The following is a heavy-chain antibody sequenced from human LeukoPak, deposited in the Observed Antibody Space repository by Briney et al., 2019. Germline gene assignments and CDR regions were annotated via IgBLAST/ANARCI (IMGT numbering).Heavy chain of an antibody. CDR2: ITWNSGSI. D-gene: IGHD3-3*01. CDR1: GFTFDDYA. J-gene: IGHJ4*02. V-gene: IGHV3-9*01. Sequence: GRSLRLSCAASGFTFDDYAMHWVRQAPGKGLEWVSGITWNSGSIGYADSVRGRFTISRDNAKKTLYLQMNSLRAEDTAVYYCARDDYDFWSGYRHWGQGTLVTVSS. CDR3: ARDDYDFWSGYRH.